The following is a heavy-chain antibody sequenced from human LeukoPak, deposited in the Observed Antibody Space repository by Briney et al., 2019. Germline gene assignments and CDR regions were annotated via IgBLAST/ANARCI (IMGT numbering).Heavy chain of an antibody. Sequence: ASVKVSCKASGYTFTSYYMHWVRQAPGQGLEWMGWISAYNGNTNYAQKLQGRVTMTTDTSTSTAYMELRSLRSDDTAVYYCARDAWIQLRRDAFDIWGQGTMVTVSS. CDR3: ARDAWIQLRRDAFDI. V-gene: IGHV1-18*04. CDR1: GYTFTSYY. J-gene: IGHJ3*02. D-gene: IGHD5-18*01. CDR2: ISAYNGNT.